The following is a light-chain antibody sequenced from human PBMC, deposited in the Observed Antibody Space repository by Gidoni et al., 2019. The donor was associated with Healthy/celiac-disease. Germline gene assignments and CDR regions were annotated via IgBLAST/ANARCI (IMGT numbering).Light chain of an antibody. CDR3: AAWDDSLSGPV. CDR1: SSNIGSNY. V-gene: IGLV1-47*01. J-gene: IGLJ3*02. Sequence: QSVLTHPPSASGTAGQRVTISCSGSSSNIGSNYVYWYQQLPGTAPKLLIYRNNQRPSGVPDRFSGSKSCPSASLSISGLRSADEADYYCAAWDDSLSGPVFGGGTKLTVL. CDR2: RNN.